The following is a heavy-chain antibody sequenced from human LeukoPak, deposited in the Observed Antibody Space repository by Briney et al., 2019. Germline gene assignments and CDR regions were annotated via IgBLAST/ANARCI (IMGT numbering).Heavy chain of an antibody. CDR3: ASPRYNWNYPDV. CDR2: ISPNTGDT. Sequence: GASVKVSCKAAGYTFTYYYLHWVRQAPGQGLEWMGWISPNTGDTNYAQKFQGRVTMTRDTSISTAYMELSSLRSDDTAVYYCASPRYNWNYPDVWGKGTTVTVSS. D-gene: IGHD1-20*01. CDR1: GYTFTYYY. V-gene: IGHV1-2*02. J-gene: IGHJ6*03.